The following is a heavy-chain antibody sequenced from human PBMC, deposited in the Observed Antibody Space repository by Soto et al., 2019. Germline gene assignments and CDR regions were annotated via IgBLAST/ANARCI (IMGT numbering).Heavy chain of an antibody. CDR1: GFNFSDYY. V-gene: IGHV3-11*01. D-gene: IGHD1-1*01. Sequence: QVQLVESGGGLVKPGGSLRLSCAASGFNFSDYYMSWIRQAPGKWLEWGSYICSSGITIYYADSVKGRFTISRDNDKNSLYLQMNSLRAEDTAVYYCARAQGASYNWNDDAFDIWCQETMVTVSS. CDR3: ARAQGASYNWNDDAFDI. J-gene: IGHJ3*02. CDR2: ICSSGITI.